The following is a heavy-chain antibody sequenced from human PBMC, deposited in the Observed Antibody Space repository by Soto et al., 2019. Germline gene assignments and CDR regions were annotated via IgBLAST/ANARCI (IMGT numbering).Heavy chain of an antibody. CDR1: GGPFIGSY. CDR3: ARRRSFGMDV. Sequence: SETLSLTCAVYGGPFIGSYWSWFRQPPGKGLEWIGEINHSGSTNYNPSLKSRVTISVGTSKNQFSLKLSSVTAADTAVYYCARRRSFGMDVWGQGTTVTVSS. D-gene: IGHD3-16*02. CDR2: INHSGST. V-gene: IGHV4-34*01. J-gene: IGHJ6*02.